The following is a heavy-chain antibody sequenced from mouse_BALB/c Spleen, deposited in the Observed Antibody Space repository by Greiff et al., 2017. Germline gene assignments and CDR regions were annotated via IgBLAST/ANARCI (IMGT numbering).Heavy chain of an antibody. CDR1: GFNIKDTY. CDR3: ARGYYYGSSDY. J-gene: IGHJ2*01. V-gene: IGHV14-3*02. Sequence: EVQLQQSGAELVKPGASVKLSCTASGFNIKDTYMHWVKQRPEQGLEWIGRIDPANGNTKYDPKFQGKATITADTSSNTAYLQLSSLTSEDTAVYYCARGYYYGSSDYWGQGTTLTVSS. D-gene: IGHD1-1*01. CDR2: IDPANGNT.